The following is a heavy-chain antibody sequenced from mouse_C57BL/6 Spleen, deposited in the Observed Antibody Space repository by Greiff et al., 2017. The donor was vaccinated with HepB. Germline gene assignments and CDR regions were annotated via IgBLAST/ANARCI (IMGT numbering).Heavy chain of an antibody. V-gene: IGHV1-7*01. CDR2: INPSSGYT. CDR3: ARWEYYDGTRGAMDY. D-gene: IGHD1-1*01. J-gene: IGHJ4*01. CDR1: GYTFPSYW. Sequence: VKLVESGAELAKPGASVKLSCRAPGYTFPSYWMHWVKQRPGQGLEWIGYINPSSGYTKYNQKFKDKATLTADKSSSTAYMQLSSLTYEDSAVYYCARWEYYDGTRGAMDYWCQGTSVTVSS.